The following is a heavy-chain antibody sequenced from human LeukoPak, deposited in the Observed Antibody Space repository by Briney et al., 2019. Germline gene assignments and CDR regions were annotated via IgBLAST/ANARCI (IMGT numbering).Heavy chain of an antibody. D-gene: IGHD3-10*01. V-gene: IGHV4-59*08. CDR2: ICYSGYT. Sequence: PSETLSLTCTVSGGSISSYYWSWIRQPPGKGLEWIGYICYSGYTNYNPSLKSRVTISVDTSKNHFSLKLSSVTAADTAVYYCARHRYYYRSGSYYGAPYYMDVWGKGTTVTISS. J-gene: IGHJ6*03. CDR1: GGSISSYY. CDR3: ARHRYYYRSGSYYGAPYYMDV.